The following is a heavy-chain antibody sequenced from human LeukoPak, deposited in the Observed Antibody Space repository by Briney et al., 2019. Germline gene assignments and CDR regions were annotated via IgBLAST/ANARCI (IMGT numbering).Heavy chain of an antibody. Sequence: ASVKVSCKASGYTFTSYDINWVRQATGQGLEWMGWMSPNSGNTGYAQKFQGRVTMTRNTSISTAYMELSSLRSEDTAVYYCARGRSSWYGPPSYWGQGTLVTVSS. CDR3: ARGRSSWYGPPSY. D-gene: IGHD6-13*01. CDR1: GYTFTSYD. J-gene: IGHJ4*02. CDR2: MSPNSGNT. V-gene: IGHV1-8*01.